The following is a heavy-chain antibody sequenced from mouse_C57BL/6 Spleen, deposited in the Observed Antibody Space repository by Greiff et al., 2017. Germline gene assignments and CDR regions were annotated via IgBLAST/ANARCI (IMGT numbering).Heavy chain of an antibody. Sequence: VQVVEPGAELMKPGASVKLSCKATGYTFTGYWIEWVKQRPGHGLEWIGEILPGSGSTNYNEKFKGKATFTADTSSNTAYMQLSSLTTEDSAIYYCARPLTTVVTGDYFDYWGQGTTLTVSS. V-gene: IGHV1-9*01. CDR2: ILPGSGST. CDR3: ARPLTTVVTGDYFDY. CDR1: GYTFTGYW. J-gene: IGHJ2*01. D-gene: IGHD1-1*01.